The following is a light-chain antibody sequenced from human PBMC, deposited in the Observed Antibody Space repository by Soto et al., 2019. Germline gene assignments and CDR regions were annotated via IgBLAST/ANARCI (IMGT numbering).Light chain of an antibody. CDR1: QGISNY. CDR2: AAS. J-gene: IGKJ4*01. V-gene: IGKV1-27*01. CDR3: EGYNNAALR. Sequence: DIQMTQSPSSLSASVGDRVTITCRASQGISNYLAWYQQKPGKVPKLLIYAASALQSGVPSRFSGSGSGTDFSLTICRLQAEAVAPYFCEGYNNAALRFGGGAKVDIK.